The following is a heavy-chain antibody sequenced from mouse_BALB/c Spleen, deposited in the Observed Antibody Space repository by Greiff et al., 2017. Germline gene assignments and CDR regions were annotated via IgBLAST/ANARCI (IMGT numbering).Heavy chain of an antibody. CDR2: ISSGGGST. V-gene: IGHV5-12-1*01. D-gene: IGHD2-3*01. J-gene: IGHJ3*01. Sequence: DVMLVESGGGLVKPGGSLKLSCAASGFDFSSYDMYWVRQTPEQRLEWVAYISSGGGSTYYPDTVQGRITISRDTAKNTPYLQMSSLKSEDTAMYYWARHDGYSFAYWGQGTLVTVSA. CDR1: GFDFSSYD. CDR3: ARHDGYSFAY.